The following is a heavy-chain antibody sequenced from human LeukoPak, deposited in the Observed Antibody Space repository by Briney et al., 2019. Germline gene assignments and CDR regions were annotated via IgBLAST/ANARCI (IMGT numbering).Heavy chain of an antibody. D-gene: IGHD3-10*01. J-gene: IGHJ4*02. V-gene: IGHV3-21*01. CDR1: GFTFSSYS. CDR2: ISSSSSYI. CDR3: ARDSGSMVRGVSVDY. Sequence: PGGSLRLSCAASGFTFSSYSMNWVRQAPGKGLEWVSSISSSSSYIYYADSVKGRFTISRDNAKNSLYLQMNSLRAEETAVYYCARDSGSMVRGVSVDYWGQGTLVTVSS.